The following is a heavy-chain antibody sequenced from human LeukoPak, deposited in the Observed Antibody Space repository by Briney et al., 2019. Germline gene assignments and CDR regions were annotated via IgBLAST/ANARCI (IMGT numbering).Heavy chain of an antibody. D-gene: IGHD2-2*01. J-gene: IGHJ3*02. Sequence: GASVKVSCKASGYTFTGYYMHWVRQAPGQGLEWMGWINPNSGGTNYAQKFQGRVTMTRDTSISTAYMELSSLTSEDTAVYYCARAPLSAAMFDAFDIWGQGTVVTVSS. CDR1: GYTFTGYY. CDR2: INPNSGGT. V-gene: IGHV1-2*02. CDR3: ARAPLSAAMFDAFDI.